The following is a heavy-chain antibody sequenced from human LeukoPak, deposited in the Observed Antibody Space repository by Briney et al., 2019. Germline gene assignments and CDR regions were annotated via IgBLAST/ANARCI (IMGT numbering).Heavy chain of an antibody. CDR3: ARVDNWNTGYYYYYMDV. J-gene: IGHJ6*03. D-gene: IGHD1-1*01. CDR1: GYNFNSYG. V-gene: IGHV1-18*01. Sequence: ASVKVSCKASGYNFNSYGISWVRQAPGQGLEWMGWISVYDGNTNYAQKFQGRVTMTTNTSTSIAYMELRSLRSDDTAVYYCARVDNWNTGYYYYYMDVWGKGTTVTVSS. CDR2: ISVYDGNT.